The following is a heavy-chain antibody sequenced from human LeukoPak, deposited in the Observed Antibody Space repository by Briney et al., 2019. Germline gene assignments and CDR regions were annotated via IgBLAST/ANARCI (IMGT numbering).Heavy chain of an antibody. V-gene: IGHV3-23*01. J-gene: IGHJ6*04. D-gene: IGHD3-10*02. CDR1: GFSFSNYA. Sequence: GGSLRLSCAASGFSFSNYAMSWVRQAPGKGLEWVSAISGSGGSTYYADSVKGRFTISRDNSKNTLYLQMNSLIAEDTAVYYCAELGITMIGGVWGKGTTVTISS. CDR2: ISGSGGST. CDR3: AELGITMIGGV.